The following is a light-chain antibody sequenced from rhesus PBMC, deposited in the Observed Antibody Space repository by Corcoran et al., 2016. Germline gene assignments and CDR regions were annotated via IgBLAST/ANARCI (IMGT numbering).Light chain of an antibody. CDR1: QSISSW. CDR2: KAS. J-gene: IGKJ4*01. CDR3: LHYSSTPLT. Sequence: DIQMTQSPSSLSASLGDTVTITCRASQSISSWLDWYQQKPGKAPQLLIYKASSVQSGVPSRFIGSGSGTDFPLIISSLQPEYFATYYCLHYSSTPLTFGGGTKVERK. V-gene: IGKV1-22*01.